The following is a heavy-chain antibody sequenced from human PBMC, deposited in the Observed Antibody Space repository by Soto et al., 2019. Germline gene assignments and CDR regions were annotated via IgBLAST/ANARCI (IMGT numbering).Heavy chain of an antibody. D-gene: IGHD3-10*01. CDR1: GYSFTSYW. CDR2: IYPGDSDT. CDR3: AGGGFRGFIPRTRDYYGMDV. J-gene: IGHJ6*02. Sequence: GESLKISCKGSGYSFTSYWIGWVRQMPGKGLEWMGIIYPGDSDTRYSPSFQGQVTISADKSISTAYLQWSSLKASDTAMYYWAGGGFRGFIPRTRDYYGMDVRAQGTTVTVSS. V-gene: IGHV5-51*01.